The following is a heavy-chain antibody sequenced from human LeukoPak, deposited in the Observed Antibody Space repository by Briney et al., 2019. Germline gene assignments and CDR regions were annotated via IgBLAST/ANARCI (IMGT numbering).Heavy chain of an antibody. CDR2: IIPIFGTA. CDR1: GGTFSSYA. D-gene: IGHD2-21*02. J-gene: IGHJ4*02. CDR3: ARAGSATAPYFDY. V-gene: IGHV1-69*13. Sequence: SVKVSCKASGGTFSSYAISWVRQAPGQGLEWMGWIIPIFGTANYAQKFQGRVTITADESTSTAYMELSSLRSEDTAVYYCARAGSATAPYFDYWGQGTLVTVSS.